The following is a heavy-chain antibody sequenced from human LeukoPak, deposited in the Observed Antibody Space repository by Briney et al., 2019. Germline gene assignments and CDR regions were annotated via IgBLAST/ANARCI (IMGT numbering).Heavy chain of an antibody. Sequence: SQTLSLTCTVSGGALSSGGYYWTWIRQPPGKGLEWIGNIYHSGTPYYNPSLKSRVTLSVDRSKNQFSLKMTSVTAADTAVYYCARDNIPVAGTGLSWFDPWGQGTLVTVSS. V-gene: IGHV4-30-2*01. J-gene: IGHJ5*02. CDR2: IYHSGTP. CDR3: ARDNIPVAGTGLSWFDP. CDR1: GGALSSGGYY. D-gene: IGHD6-13*01.